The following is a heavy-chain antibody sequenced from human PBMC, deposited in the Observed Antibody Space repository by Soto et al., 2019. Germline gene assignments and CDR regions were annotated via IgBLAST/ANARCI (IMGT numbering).Heavy chain of an antibody. Sequence: PSETLSLTCAVSGGSISSGGYSWSWIRQPPGKGLEWIGYIYHSGSTYYNPSLKSRVTISVDTSKNQFSLKLSSVTAADTAVYYCARVSRVRGVIIWYYFDYWGQGTLVTVSS. D-gene: IGHD3-10*01. CDR3: ARVSRVRGVIIWYYFDY. CDR1: GGSISSGGYS. CDR2: IYHSGST. V-gene: IGHV4-30-2*01. J-gene: IGHJ4*02.